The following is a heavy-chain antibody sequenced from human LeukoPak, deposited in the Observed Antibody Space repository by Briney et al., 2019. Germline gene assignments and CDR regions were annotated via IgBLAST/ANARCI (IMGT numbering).Heavy chain of an antibody. CDR2: ISWNSGSI. D-gene: IGHD2-15*01. V-gene: IGHV3-9*01. CDR1: GFTFDDYA. J-gene: IGHJ4*02. CDR3: AKGDCSGGSCPTDY. Sequence: PGGSLRLSCAASGFTFDDYAMHWARQAPGKGLEWVSGISWNSGSIGYADSVKGRFTISRDNAKNSLYLQMNSLRAEDTALYYCAKGDCSGGSCPTDYWGQGTLVTVSS.